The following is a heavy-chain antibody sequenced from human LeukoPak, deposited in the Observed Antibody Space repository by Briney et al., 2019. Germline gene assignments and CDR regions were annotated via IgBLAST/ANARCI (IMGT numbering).Heavy chain of an antibody. J-gene: IGHJ4*02. CDR2: IRYDGSNK. CDR1: GFTFSSYG. Sequence: PGGSLRLSCAASGFTFSSYGMHWVRQAPGKGLEWVAFIRYDGSNKYYADSVKGRFTISRDNSKNTLYLQMKSLRAEDTAVYYCARDGQDYGGNAVDYWGQGTLVTVSS. V-gene: IGHV3-30*02. D-gene: IGHD4-23*01. CDR3: ARDGQDYGGNAVDY.